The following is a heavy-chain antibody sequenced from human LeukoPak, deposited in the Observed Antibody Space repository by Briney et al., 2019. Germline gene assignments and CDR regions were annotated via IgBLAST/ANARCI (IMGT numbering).Heavy chain of an antibody. CDR1: GYTFTSYG. J-gene: IGHJ3*02. CDR3: ARENDYVWESYRYNAFDI. CDR2: ISAYNGNT. V-gene: IGHV1-18*01. D-gene: IGHD3-16*02. Sequence: ASVKVSCKASGYTFTSYGISWVRQAPGQGLEWMGWISAYNGNTNYAQKLQGRVTMTTDTSTSTAYMELRSLRSDDTAVYYCARENDYVWESYRYNAFDIWGQGTMITVSS.